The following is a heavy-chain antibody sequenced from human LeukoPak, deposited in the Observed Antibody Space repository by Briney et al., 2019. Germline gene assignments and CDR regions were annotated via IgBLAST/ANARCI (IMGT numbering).Heavy chain of an antibody. Sequence: SETLSLTCTVSGGSISSGDYYWSWIRQPPGKGLEWIGYIYYSGSTYYNPSLKSRVTMSVDKSKNQFSLKLSSVTAADTAVYYCATYFYGEYGSYYFDYWGQGTLVTVSS. CDR2: IYYSGST. D-gene: IGHD4-17*01. CDR1: GGSISSGDYY. V-gene: IGHV4-30-4*01. CDR3: ATYFYGEYGSYYFDY. J-gene: IGHJ4*02.